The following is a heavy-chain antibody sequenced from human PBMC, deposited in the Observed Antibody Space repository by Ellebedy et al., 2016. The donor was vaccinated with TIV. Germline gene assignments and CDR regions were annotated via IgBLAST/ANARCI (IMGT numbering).Heavy chain of an antibody. CDR1: GGTFNSYA. CDR2: VIPILGIA. Sequence: AASVKVSCKASGGTFNSYAISWVRQAPGQGLEWMGRVIPILGIANFAQKFQGRVTITADKSTTPAYMELSSLRSEDTAVYYCARDNSGYDFDETDAFDIWGQGTMVTVSS. J-gene: IGHJ3*02. D-gene: IGHD5-12*01. V-gene: IGHV1-69*04. CDR3: ARDNSGYDFDETDAFDI.